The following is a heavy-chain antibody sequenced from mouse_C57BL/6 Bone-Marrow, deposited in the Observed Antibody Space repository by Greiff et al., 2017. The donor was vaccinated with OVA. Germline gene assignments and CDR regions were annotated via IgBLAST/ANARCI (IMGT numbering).Heavy chain of an antibody. J-gene: IGHJ3*01. V-gene: IGHV14-4*01. CDR3: TTWDYYGRDWFAY. CDR1: GFTIKDDY. Sequence: VQLQQSGAELVRPGASVKLSCTASGFTIKDDYMHWVKQRPEQGLEWIGWIDPENGDTEYASKFQGKATITADTSSNTAYLQLSSLTSEDTAVYYCTTWDYYGRDWFAYWGQGTLVTVSA. CDR2: IDPENGDT. D-gene: IGHD1-1*01.